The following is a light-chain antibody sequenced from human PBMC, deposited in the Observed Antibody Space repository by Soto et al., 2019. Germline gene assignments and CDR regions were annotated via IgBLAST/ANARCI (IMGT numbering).Light chain of an antibody. CDR3: QSYDSSLSGDV. J-gene: IGLJ1*01. CDR2: ENN. V-gene: IGLV1-40*01. CDR1: SSNIGEGYE. Sequence: QSVLTQPPSVSEAPGQRVTISCTGSSSNIGEGYEAPWYQQVPGTAPKLLIYENNNRPSGVPDRFSGSKSGTSASLAITGLQAGDEAEYYRQSYDSSLSGDVFGTGTKLTVL.